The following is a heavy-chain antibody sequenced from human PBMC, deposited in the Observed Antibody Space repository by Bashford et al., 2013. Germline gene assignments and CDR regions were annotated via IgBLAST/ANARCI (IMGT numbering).Heavy chain of an antibody. Sequence: VRQAPGRGLEWVSSISSSSSYIYYADSVKGRFTISRDNAKNSLYLQMNSLRAEDTAVYYCAREYSGSRLHYFDYWGQGTLVTVSS. V-gene: IGHV3-21*01. J-gene: IGHJ4*02. CDR3: AREYSGSRLHYFDY. D-gene: IGHD1-26*01. CDR2: ISSSSSYI.